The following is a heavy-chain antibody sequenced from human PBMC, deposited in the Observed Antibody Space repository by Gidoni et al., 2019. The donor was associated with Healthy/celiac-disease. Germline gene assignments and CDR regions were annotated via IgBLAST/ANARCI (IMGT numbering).Heavy chain of an antibody. J-gene: IGHJ3*02. V-gene: IGHV1-2*04. Sequence: QVQLVQSGAEVKKPGASVKVSCKASGYTFTGYYLPWVRQAPGQGLEWMGWINPNSGGTNYAQKFQGWVTMTRDTSISTAYMELSRLRSDDTAVYYCARDGGSSPFDAFDIWGQGTMVTVSS. D-gene: IGHD2-15*01. CDR3: ARDGGSSPFDAFDI. CDR2: INPNSGGT. CDR1: GYTFTGYY.